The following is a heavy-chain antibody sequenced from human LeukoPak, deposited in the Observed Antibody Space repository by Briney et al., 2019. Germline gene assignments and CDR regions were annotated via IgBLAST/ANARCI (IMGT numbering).Heavy chain of an antibody. CDR3: AKVGEFETFGGNSDWYFDL. CDR1: GFSFSSYG. J-gene: IGHJ2*01. Sequence: RSLKLSCAASGFSFSSYGMHWVRQAPGRGLEWVAVIWFDGSEKYYGDSVQGRFTISRNNANNTVDLEMKSLRADDTAVYYCAKVGEFETFGGNSDWYFDLWGRGTLVTVSS. V-gene: IGHV3-33*06. CDR2: IWFDGSEK. D-gene: IGHD4-23*01.